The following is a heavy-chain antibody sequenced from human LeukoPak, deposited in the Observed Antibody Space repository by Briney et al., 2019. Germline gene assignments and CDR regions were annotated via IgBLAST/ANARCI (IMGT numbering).Heavy chain of an antibody. CDR3: ARHSSGWYIYFDY. V-gene: IGHV4-59*08. D-gene: IGHD6-19*01. J-gene: IGHJ4*02. Sequence: PSETLSLTCTVSGGSISSYYWSWIRQPPGKGLEWIGYIYYSGSTNYNPSLKSRVTISVDTSKNQFSLKLSSVTAADTAVYYCARHSSGWYIYFDYWGQGTLVTVSS. CDR2: IYYSGST. CDR1: GGSISSYY.